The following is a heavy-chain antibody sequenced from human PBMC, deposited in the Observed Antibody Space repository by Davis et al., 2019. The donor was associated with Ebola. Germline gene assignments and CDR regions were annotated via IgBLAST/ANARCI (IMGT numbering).Heavy chain of an antibody. Sequence: GESLKISCAASGFTFSSYAMSWVRQAPGKGLEWVSAISGSGGSTYYADSVKGRFTISRDNSKNTLYLQMNSLRAEDTAIYYCAKDKNYDFWSGYPPDTFDIWGQGTMVTVAS. CDR1: GFTFSSYA. J-gene: IGHJ3*02. V-gene: IGHV3-23*01. D-gene: IGHD3-3*01. CDR3: AKDKNYDFWSGYPPDTFDI. CDR2: ISGSGGST.